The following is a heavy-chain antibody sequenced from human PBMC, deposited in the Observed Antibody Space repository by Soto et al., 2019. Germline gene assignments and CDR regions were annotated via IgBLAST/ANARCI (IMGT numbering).Heavy chain of an antibody. D-gene: IGHD3-10*01. V-gene: IGHV3-21*01. CDR1: GFTFSSYS. CDR3: ARAGYYYGSGSYDFDY. Sequence: GGSLRLSCAASGFTFSSYSMNWVRQAPGKGPEWVSSISSSSSYIYYADSVKGRFTISRDNAKNSLYLQMNSLRAEDTAVYYCARAGYYYGSGSYDFDYWGQGTLVTVSS. J-gene: IGHJ4*02. CDR2: ISSSSSYI.